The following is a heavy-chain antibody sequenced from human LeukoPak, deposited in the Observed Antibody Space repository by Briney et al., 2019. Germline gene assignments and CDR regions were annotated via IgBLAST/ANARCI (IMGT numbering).Heavy chain of an antibody. CDR3: AGSGHRYSRD. CDR2: IKDTGIT. Sequence: ASETLSLTCNVSGDSVSSDYWSWIRQPPGKGLEWIGLIKDTGITNYNPSLKSRLLISLDTSKNQFSLNLRSVTAADTAVYYCAGSGHRYSRDWGQGNLVTITS. V-gene: IGHV4-59*02. D-gene: IGHD6-25*01. J-gene: IGHJ1*01. CDR1: GDSVSSDY.